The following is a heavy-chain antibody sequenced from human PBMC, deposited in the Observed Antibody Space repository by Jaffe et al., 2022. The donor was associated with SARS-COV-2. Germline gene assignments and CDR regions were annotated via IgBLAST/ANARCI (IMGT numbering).Heavy chain of an antibody. V-gene: IGHV3-30-3*01. Sequence: QVQLVESGGGVVQPGRSLRLSCAASGFTFSSYAMHWVRQAPGKGLEWVAVISYDGSNKYYADSVKGRFTISRDNSKNTLYLQMNSLRAEDTAVYYCARGHGDDYYFDYWGQGTLVTVSS. D-gene: IGHD4-17*01. J-gene: IGHJ4*02. CDR2: ISYDGSNK. CDR1: GFTFSSYA. CDR3: ARGHGDDYYFDY.